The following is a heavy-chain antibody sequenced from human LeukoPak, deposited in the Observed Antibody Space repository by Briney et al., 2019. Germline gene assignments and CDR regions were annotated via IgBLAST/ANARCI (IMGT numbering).Heavy chain of an antibody. CDR2: INPSGGST. V-gene: IGHV1-46*01. D-gene: IGHD1-26*01. Sequence: ASVKVSCKASGYTLTSYYMHWVRQAPGQGLEWMGIINPSGGSTSYAQKFQGGVTLTRDTSTSTVYMELSSLRPEDTAVYYCATCCMGGSSWGQGTLVTVST. CDR1: GYTLTSYY. J-gene: IGHJ5*02. CDR3: ATCCMGGSS.